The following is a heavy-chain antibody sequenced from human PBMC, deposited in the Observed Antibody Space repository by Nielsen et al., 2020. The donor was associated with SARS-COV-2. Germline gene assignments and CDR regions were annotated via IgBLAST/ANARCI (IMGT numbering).Heavy chain of an antibody. D-gene: IGHD3-10*01. V-gene: IGHV3-13*04. CDR1: GFTFSSYD. Sequence: GGSLRLSCVASGFTFSSYDMRWVRQAPGKGLEWVSAIGSAGDTYYPGSVKGRFTISRENAKNSLYLQMNSLRAGDTAVYYCARGGYGWIGGGMDVRGQGTTVTVSS. CDR3: ARGGYGWIGGGMDV. CDR2: IGSAGDT. J-gene: IGHJ6*02.